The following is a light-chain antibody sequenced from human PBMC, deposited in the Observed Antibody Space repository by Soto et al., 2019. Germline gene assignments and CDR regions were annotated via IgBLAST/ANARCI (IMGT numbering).Light chain of an antibody. Sequence: DIQMAQSPSSLSASIGDRVTITCRASQGISEYFAWYQQRPGKAPTLLIYGASILQSGVPARFSGSGSGTHFTLTISSLQPEDFATYYCHSYNSIPRTFGQGTTVEIK. J-gene: IGKJ1*01. V-gene: IGKV1-27*01. CDR3: HSYNSIPRT. CDR2: GAS. CDR1: QGISEY.